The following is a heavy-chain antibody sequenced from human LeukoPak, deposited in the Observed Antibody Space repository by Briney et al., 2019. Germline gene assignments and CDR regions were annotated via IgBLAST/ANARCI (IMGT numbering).Heavy chain of an antibody. CDR1: NGSMTTYY. CDR3: ARVRARNRDGYTT. CDR2: IFHTGST. D-gene: IGHD3-16*01. Sequence: SETLSLTCYVSNGSMTTYYWTWIRQPPGKGLEWIGQIFHTGSTNYNPSLKSRLTISLDPSKNLFPLKLKSVSPADTAIYYCARVRARNRDGYTTWGLGTLVTVSS. J-gene: IGHJ5*02. V-gene: IGHV4-59*01.